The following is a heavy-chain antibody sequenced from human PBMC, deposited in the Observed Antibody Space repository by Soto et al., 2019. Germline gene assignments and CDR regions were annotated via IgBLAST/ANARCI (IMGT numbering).Heavy chain of an antibody. V-gene: IGHV1-69*02. CDR1: GGTLSSDS. Sequence: QVQLVQSGAELKKPGSSVKVSCMSSGGTLSSDSFSWVRQAPGQGLEWMGRIIPVLGIPNYAQKFQGRLTISADRSTTTGYMELSSLTSEDTAVYYCARVEDFYFDYWGQGTMVTVSS. J-gene: IGHJ4*02. CDR3: ARVEDFYFDY. CDR2: IIPVLGIP.